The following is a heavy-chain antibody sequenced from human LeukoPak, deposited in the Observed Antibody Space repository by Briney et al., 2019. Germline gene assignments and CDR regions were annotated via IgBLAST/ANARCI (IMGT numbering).Heavy chain of an antibody. Sequence: WASVKVSCKASGYTFTSYGISWVRQAPGQGLEWMGWISAYNGNTNYAQKLQGRVTMTTDTSTSTAYMELRSLRSDDTAVYYCARSRGYCSGGSCYPGAVGSWGQGTLVTVSS. CDR1: GYTFTSYG. D-gene: IGHD2-15*01. J-gene: IGHJ5*02. CDR2: ISAYNGNT. V-gene: IGHV1-18*01. CDR3: ARSRGYCSGGSCYPGAVGS.